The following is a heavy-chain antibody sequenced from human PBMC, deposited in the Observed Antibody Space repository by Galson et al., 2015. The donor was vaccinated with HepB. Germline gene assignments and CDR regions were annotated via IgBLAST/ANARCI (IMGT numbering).Heavy chain of an antibody. CDR3: ASSEVWGLYSGYDDFDY. Sequence: SLRLSCAASGFTFSSYGMHWVRQAPGKGLEWVAVISYDGSNKYYADSVKGRFTISRDNSKNTLYLQMNSLRAEDTAVYYCASSEVWGLYSGYDDFDYWGQGTLVTVSS. CDR2: ISYDGSNK. J-gene: IGHJ4*02. D-gene: IGHD5-12*01. CDR1: GFTFSSYG. V-gene: IGHV3-30*03.